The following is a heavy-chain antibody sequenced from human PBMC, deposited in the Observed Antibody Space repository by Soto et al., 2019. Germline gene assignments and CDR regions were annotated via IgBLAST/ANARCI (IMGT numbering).Heavy chain of an antibody. D-gene: IGHD3-22*01. Sequence: SDTLSLTCTVSGGSISSSSYYWGWIRQPPGKGLEWIGSIYYSGSTYYNPSLKSRVTISVDTSKNQFSLKLSSVTAADTAVYYCARRLYYDSSGFEGGGMDVWGQGTKVTVSS. CDR2: IYYSGST. J-gene: IGHJ6*02. V-gene: IGHV4-39*01. CDR1: GGSISSSSYY. CDR3: ARRLYYDSSGFEGGGMDV.